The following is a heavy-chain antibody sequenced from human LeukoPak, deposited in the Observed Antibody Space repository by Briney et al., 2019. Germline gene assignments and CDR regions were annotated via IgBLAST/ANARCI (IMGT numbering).Heavy chain of an antibody. J-gene: IGHJ4*02. Sequence: GSLRLSCAASGFTFSSYDMHWVRQATGKGLEWVSAIGTAGDTYYPGSVKGRFTISREDAKNSLYLQMNSLRAGDTAVYYCARALVGTGLDYWGQGTLVTVSS. CDR3: ARALVGTGLDY. CDR1: GFTFSSYD. V-gene: IGHV3-13*01. CDR2: IGTAGDT. D-gene: IGHD3/OR15-3a*01.